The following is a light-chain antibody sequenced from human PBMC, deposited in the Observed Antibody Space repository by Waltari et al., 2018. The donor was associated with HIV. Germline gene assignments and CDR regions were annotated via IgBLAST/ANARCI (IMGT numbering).Light chain of an antibody. CDR3: QSYDTTNHLI. CDR2: EDT. J-gene: IGLJ2*01. Sequence: FMLTQPHSMSASPGTTVTISCTRSSGTIASNSVQWYHQRPGGAPTPVVFEDTQRPSGVPERFSGSIDSSSNSASLTISGLKTEDEADYYCQSYDTTNHLIFGGGTKVTVL. CDR1: SGTIASNS. V-gene: IGLV6-57*04.